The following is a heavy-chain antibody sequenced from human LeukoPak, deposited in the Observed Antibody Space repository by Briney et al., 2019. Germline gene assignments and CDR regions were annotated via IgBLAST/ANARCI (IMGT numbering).Heavy chain of an antibody. CDR3: ARVYSSGWYVY. Sequence: ASVKASCKASGGTFSSYAISWVRQAPGQGLEWMGGIIPIFGTANYAQKFQGRVTITADESTSTAYMELSSLRSEDTAVYYCARVYSSGWYVYWGQGTLVTVSS. J-gene: IGHJ4*02. D-gene: IGHD6-19*01. V-gene: IGHV1-69*01. CDR1: GGTFSSYA. CDR2: IIPIFGTA.